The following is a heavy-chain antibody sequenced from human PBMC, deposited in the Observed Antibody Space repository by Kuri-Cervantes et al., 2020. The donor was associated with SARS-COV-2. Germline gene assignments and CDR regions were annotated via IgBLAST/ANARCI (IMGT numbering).Heavy chain of an antibody. Sequence: GESLKISCAASGFTFSSYWMHWVRQAPGKGLVWVSRINSDGSSTSYADSVKGRFTISRDNSKNTLYLQMNSLRAEDTAVYYCAKILTPGYCSGGSCYLGDYWGQGTLVTVSS. D-gene: IGHD2-15*01. V-gene: IGHV3-74*01. J-gene: IGHJ4*02. CDR1: GFTFSSYW. CDR2: INSDGSST. CDR3: AKILTPGYCSGGSCYLGDY.